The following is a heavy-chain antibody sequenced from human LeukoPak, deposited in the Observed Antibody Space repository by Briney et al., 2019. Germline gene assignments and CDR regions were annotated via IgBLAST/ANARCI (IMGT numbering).Heavy chain of an antibody. V-gene: IGHV3-23*01. D-gene: IGHD3-22*01. Sequence: GGSLRLSCAASGFTFSSYDMNWVRQAPGKGLEWVSAISGSGDSTYYADSVKGRFTISRDNSKNTLYLQMNSLRAEDTAVYYCAKDDSARPYYFDYWGQGTLVTVSS. CDR3: AKDDSARPYYFDY. CDR1: GFTFSSYD. CDR2: ISGSGDST. J-gene: IGHJ4*02.